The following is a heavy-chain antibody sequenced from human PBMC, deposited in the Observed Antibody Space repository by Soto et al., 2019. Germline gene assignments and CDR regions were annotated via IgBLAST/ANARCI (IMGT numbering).Heavy chain of an antibody. CDR3: ARGKSGDDFEIDY. D-gene: IGHD2-21*02. CDR2: IWFDGSNA. CDR1: GFTFSNCG. V-gene: IGHV3-33*01. Sequence: QAQLVEAGGGVVQPGRSLRLSCTTSGFTFSNCGFHWVRQAPGKGLEWVAIIWFDGSNANYTDSVKGRFTISSDNSKNTVYLQMNSLIPEDTSMYYCARGKSGDDFEIDYWGQGTLVTVSS. J-gene: IGHJ4*02.